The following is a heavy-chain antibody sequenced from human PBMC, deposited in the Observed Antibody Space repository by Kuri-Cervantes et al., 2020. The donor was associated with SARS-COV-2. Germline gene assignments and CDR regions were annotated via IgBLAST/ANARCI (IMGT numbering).Heavy chain of an antibody. D-gene: IGHD2-15*01. V-gene: IGHV3-21*01. J-gene: IGHJ6*02. CDR3: ARDPPSPYCSGGSCRTDV. CDR1: GFTFSSYG. Sequence: GESLKISCAASGFTFSSYGMHWVRQAPGKGLEWVSSISSSSSYIYYADSVKGRFTISRDNAKNSLYLQMNSLRAEDTAVYYCARDPPSPYCSGGSCRTDVWGQGTTVTVSS. CDR2: ISSSSSYI.